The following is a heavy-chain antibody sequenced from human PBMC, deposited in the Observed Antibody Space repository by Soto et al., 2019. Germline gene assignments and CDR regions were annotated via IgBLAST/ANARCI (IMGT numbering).Heavy chain of an antibody. CDR2: IHYSGAT. CDR1: GGSITSYY. CDR3: VRLIYSAYYVTYHFDY. V-gene: IGHV4-59*08. D-gene: IGHD5-12*01. J-gene: IGHJ4*02. Sequence: SSETLSLTCTVSGGSITSYYWSWIRQPPGKGLESIGYIHYSGATNYNPSLKSRVTISVDTSKNQFSLKLSSVTAADTAVYYCVRLIYSAYYVTYHFDYCGQXSVVTVSS.